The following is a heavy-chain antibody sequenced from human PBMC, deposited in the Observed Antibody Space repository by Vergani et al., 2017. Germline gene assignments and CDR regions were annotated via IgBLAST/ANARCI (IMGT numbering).Heavy chain of an antibody. J-gene: IGHJ4*02. CDR2: IKSQIDGGTT. Sequence: EVQLLESGGGLVQPGGSLRLSCAVSGFRFSDYGMHWVRQGPGKGLEWVGRIKSQIDGGTTDYAAPVKGRFTISRDDSTNMLYLHMNSLKTEDTAVYYCTTLSPNWAHWWGQGTLVNVSS. V-gene: IGHV3-15*01. CDR3: TTLSPNWAHW. D-gene: IGHD7-27*01. CDR1: GFRFSDYG.